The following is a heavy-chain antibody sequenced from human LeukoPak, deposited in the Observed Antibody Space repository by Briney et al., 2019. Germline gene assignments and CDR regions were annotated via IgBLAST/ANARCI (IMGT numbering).Heavy chain of an antibody. J-gene: IGHJ4*02. CDR3: AKGENYYYDSSTYSPPFDY. Sequence: GGSLRLSCAASGFTFSSYGMHWVRQAPGKGLEWVAFIRYDGSNKYYADSVKGRFTISRDNSKNTLYLQMNSLRPDDTAVYYCAKGENYYYDSSTYSPPFDYWGQGTLVTVSS. D-gene: IGHD3-22*01. CDR1: GFTFSSYG. CDR2: IRYDGSNK. V-gene: IGHV3-30*02.